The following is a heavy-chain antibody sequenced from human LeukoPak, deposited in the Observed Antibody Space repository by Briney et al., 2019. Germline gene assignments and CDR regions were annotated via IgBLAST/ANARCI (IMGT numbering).Heavy chain of an antibody. CDR2: INHSGST. Sequence: KPSETLSLTCAVYGGSFSGYYWSWIRQPPGRGLEWIGEINHSGSTNYNPSLKSRVTISVDTSKNQFSLKLSSVTAADTAVYYYARGYRYYDFWSGYYGNWFDPWGQGTLVTVSS. J-gene: IGHJ5*02. CDR1: GGSFSGYY. D-gene: IGHD3-3*01. V-gene: IGHV4-34*01. CDR3: ARGYRYYDFWSGYYGNWFDP.